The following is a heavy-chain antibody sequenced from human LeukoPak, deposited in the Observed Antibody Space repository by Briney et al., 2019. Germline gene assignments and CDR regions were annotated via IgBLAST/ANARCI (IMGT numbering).Heavy chain of an antibody. V-gene: IGHV4-39*07. CDR3: ARGVTNSSSGFFDY. CDR1: GGSISSSSYY. CDR2: IYYSGST. Sequence: SETLSLTCTVSGGSISSSSYYWGWIRQPPGKGLEWIGSIYYSGSTYYNPSLKSRVTISVDTSKNQFSLKLSSVTAADTAVYYCARGVTNSSSGFFDYWGQGTLVTVSS. J-gene: IGHJ4*02. D-gene: IGHD6-6*01.